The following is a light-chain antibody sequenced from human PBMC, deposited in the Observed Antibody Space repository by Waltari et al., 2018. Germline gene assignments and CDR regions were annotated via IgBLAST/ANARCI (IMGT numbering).Light chain of an antibody. J-gene: IGKJ5*01. V-gene: IGKV1-33*01. CDR3: QQYDNLPIT. Sequence: DIQMPQPPSSLSASVGDRVTITCQASQDISNYLNWYQQKPWKAPKLLIYDASNLETGVPSRFSGSGSGTDFTFTISSLQPEDIATYYCQQYDNLPITFGQGTRLEIK. CDR1: QDISNY. CDR2: DAS.